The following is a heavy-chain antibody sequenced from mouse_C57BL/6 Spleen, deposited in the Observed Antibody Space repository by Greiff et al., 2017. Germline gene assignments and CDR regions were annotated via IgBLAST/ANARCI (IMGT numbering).Heavy chain of an antibody. CDR1: GYTFTSYW. V-gene: IGHV1-69*01. J-gene: IGHJ1*03. D-gene: IGHD1-1*01. Sequence: VQLQQSGAELVMPGASVKLSCKASGYTFTSYWMHWVKQRPGQGLEWIGEIDPSVSYTNYNQKFKGKATLTVDKSSSTAYMQLSSLTSEDSAVYYCARKYGSNRYFDVWGTGTTVTVSS. CDR3: ARKYGSNRYFDV. CDR2: IDPSVSYT.